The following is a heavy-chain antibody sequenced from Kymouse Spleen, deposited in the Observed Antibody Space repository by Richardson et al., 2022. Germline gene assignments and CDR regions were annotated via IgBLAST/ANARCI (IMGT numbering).Heavy chain of an antibody. Sequence: QLQLQESGPGLVKPSETLSLTCTVSGGSISSSSYYWGWIRQPPGKGLEWIGSIYYSGSTYYNPSLKSRVTISVDTSKNQFSLKLSSVTAADTAVYYCARWSSSWPFDYWGQGTLVTVSS. J-gene: IGHJ4*02. CDR2: IYYSGST. D-gene: IGHD6-13*01. CDR3: ARWSSSWPFDY. CDR1: GGSISSSSYY. V-gene: IGHV4-39*01.